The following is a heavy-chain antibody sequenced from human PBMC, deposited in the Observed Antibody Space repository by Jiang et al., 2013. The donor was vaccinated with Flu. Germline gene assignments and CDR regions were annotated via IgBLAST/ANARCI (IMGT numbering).Heavy chain of an antibody. D-gene: IGHD2-21*02. CDR1: RDTFSRNT. J-gene: IGHJ4*01. V-gene: IGHV1-69*06. CDR3: ARVSPCGGDCYYFD. Sequence: SGAEVKRPGSSVKVSCKASRDTFSRNTITWVRQAPGQGLEWMGGVIPIYGTADSAQKFQGRVMITADKSTTTVYMELNSLRSEDTAVYYCARVSPCGGDCYYFD. CDR2: VIPIYGTA.